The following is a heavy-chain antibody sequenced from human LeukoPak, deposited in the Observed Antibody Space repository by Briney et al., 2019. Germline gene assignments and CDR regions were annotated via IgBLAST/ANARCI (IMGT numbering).Heavy chain of an antibody. Sequence: SGGSLRLSCAASGFTFSSYAMSWVRQAPGKGLEWVSYISSSGSTIYYADSVKGRFTISRDNAKNSLYLQMNSLRAEDTAVYYCARSRLRWDMYNWFDPWGQGTLVTVSS. D-gene: IGHD4-23*01. CDR3: ARSRLRWDMYNWFDP. J-gene: IGHJ5*02. V-gene: IGHV3-48*04. CDR2: ISSSGSTI. CDR1: GFTFSSYA.